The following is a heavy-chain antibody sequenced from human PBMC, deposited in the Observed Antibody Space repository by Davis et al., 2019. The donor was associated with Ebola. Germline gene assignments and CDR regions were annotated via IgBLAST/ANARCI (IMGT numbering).Heavy chain of an antibody. J-gene: IGHJ6*02. D-gene: IGHD1-26*01. CDR2: ISHDGSKA. V-gene: IGHV3-30-3*01. Sequence: GGSLRLSCAASGFTFSNYPMYWFRQAPGKGLEWVSIISHDGSKAYYADSVKGRFTISRDNAKKSLYLQMNSLRAEDTAGYYCARGSRGGSYYYYGMDVWGQGTTVTVSS. CDR1: GFTFSNYP. CDR3: ARGSRGGSYYYYGMDV.